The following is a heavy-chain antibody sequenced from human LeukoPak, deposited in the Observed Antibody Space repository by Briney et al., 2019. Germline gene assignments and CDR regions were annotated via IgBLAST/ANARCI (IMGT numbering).Heavy chain of an antibody. V-gene: IGHV4-59*12. CDR2: IYYSGST. CDR3: ARDRGSWVNFDY. CDR1: GGSISSYY. Sequence: SETLSLTCTVSGGSISSYYWSWIRQPPGKGLEWIGYIYYSGSTNYNPSLKSRVTISVDTSKNQFSLKLSSVTAADTAVYYCARDRGSWVNFDYWGQGTLVTVSS. D-gene: IGHD2-15*01. J-gene: IGHJ4*02.